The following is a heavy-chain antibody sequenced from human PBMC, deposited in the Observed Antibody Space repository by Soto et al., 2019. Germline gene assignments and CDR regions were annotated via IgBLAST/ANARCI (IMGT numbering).Heavy chain of an antibody. CDR2: INPYNGKT. J-gene: IGHJ4*02. Sequence: QVQLEQSGAEVKKSGASVKVSCKASGDIFSTHGINWVRQAPGQGLEWMGWINPYNGKTNYAQKFQGRVTMTTETSRKTAYMELRSLTSDDTAVYYCARVQIVVVVGGTPADYWGQGTLVTVS. D-gene: IGHD2-15*01. CDR1: GDIFSTHG. V-gene: IGHV1-18*01. CDR3: ARVQIVVVVGGTPADY.